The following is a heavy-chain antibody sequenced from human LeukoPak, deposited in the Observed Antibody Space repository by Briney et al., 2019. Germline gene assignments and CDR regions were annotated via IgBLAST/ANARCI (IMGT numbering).Heavy chain of an antibody. V-gene: IGHV3-23*01. Sequence: GGSLRLSCAASGFTFSSYWMSWVRQAPGKGLEWVSFINGRGSSTYYGDSVKGRFTISRDNSRNTLYLQMNSLRVEDTAVYYCAYSTKNYDYAMDVWGQGTTVTVSS. CDR3: AYSTKNYDYAMDV. D-gene: IGHD2/OR15-2a*01. CDR2: INGRGSST. CDR1: GFTFSSYW. J-gene: IGHJ6*02.